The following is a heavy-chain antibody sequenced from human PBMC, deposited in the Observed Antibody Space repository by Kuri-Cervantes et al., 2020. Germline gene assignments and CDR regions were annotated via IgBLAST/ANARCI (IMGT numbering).Heavy chain of an antibody. CDR3: ARFLAVVGDYYYYYMDV. D-gene: IGHD6-19*01. CDR2: IYYSGST. J-gene: IGHJ6*03. CDR1: GGSINSRSYY. Sequence: SETLSLTCTVSGGSINSRSYYWGWIRQPPGKGLEWIGNIYYSGSTYYNPSLKSRVTISVDTSKNQFSLKLNSVTAADTAVYYCARFLAVVGDYYYYYMDVWGKGTTVTVSS. V-gene: IGHV4-39*07.